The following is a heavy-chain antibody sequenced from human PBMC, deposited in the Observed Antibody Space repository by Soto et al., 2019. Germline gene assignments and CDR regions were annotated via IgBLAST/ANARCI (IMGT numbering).Heavy chain of an antibody. Sequence: GGSLRLSCAASGFPFSSYDMSWVRQAPGKGLDWVSVIRGSDGSTYYANSVKGRFTISRDNSKNTLFLQMNSLRAEDTAIYYCTKGGHLDYWGPGTPVTVSS. D-gene: IGHD3-10*01. CDR3: TKGGHLDY. V-gene: IGHV3-23*01. CDR2: IRGSDGST. J-gene: IGHJ4*02. CDR1: GFPFSSYD.